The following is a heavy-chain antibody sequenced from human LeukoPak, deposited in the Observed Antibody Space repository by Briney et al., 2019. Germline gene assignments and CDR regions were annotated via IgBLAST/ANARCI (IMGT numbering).Heavy chain of an antibody. CDR1: GFTFNNAW. CDR2: IKSKTDGGTT. D-gene: IGHD1-26*01. Sequence: PGGSLRLSCAASGFTFNNAWMSWVRQAPGKGLEWVGRIKSKTDGGTTDYAAPVKGRFAISRGDSKNTLYLQMNSLKIEDTAVYYCTRIIKSGSFDYWGQGVLVTVSS. J-gene: IGHJ4*02. V-gene: IGHV3-15*01. CDR3: TRIIKSGSFDY.